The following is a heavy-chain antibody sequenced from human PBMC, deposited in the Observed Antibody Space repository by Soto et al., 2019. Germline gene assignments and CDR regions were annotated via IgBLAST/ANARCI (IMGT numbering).Heavy chain of an antibody. CDR2: IYYSGST. V-gene: IGHV4-59*01. Sequence: SETLSLTCTVSGGSISRYYWSWIRQPPGKGLEWIGYIYYSGSTNYNPSRMSRVTISVDTSKNQCSLKLSSVTAADTAVYYCAGRKYSSGWYYFDYWGQGALVTVSS. D-gene: IGHD6-19*01. CDR1: GGSISRYY. J-gene: IGHJ4*02. CDR3: AGRKYSSGWYYFDY.